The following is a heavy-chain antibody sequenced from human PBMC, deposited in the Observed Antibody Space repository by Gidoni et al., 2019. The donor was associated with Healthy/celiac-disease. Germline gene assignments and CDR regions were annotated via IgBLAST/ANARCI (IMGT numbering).Heavy chain of an antibody. CDR1: GFSLSTSGVG. D-gene: IGHD3-16*01. Sequence: QITLKESGPTLVKPTQTLTLTCTFSGFSLSTSGVGVGWIRQPPGKALEWLALIYWNDDKRYSPSLKSRLTITKDTSKNQVVLTMTNMDPVDTATYYCAHRRGGPHHYYFDYWGQGTLVTVSS. V-gene: IGHV2-5*01. CDR3: AHRRGGPHHYYFDY. CDR2: IYWNDDK. J-gene: IGHJ4*02.